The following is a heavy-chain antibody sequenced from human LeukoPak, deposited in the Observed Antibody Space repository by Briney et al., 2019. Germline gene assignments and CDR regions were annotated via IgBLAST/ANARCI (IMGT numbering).Heavy chain of an antibody. CDR2: IHPGTGNP. CDR3: ARAFQSLGGLSLPDY. CDR1: GYTFTNHA. V-gene: IGHV7-4-1*02. D-gene: IGHD3-16*02. Sequence: ASVKVSCKASGYTFTNHAMNWVRQAPGQGLEFMGWIHPGTGNPTYAQGFTGRFVFSLDTSVSTTYLQIISLKAEDTAVYFCARAFQSLGGLSLPDYWGQGTLVTVSS. J-gene: IGHJ4*02.